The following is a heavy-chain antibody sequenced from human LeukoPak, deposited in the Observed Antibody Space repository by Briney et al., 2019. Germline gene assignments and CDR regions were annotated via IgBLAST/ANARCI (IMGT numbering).Heavy chain of an antibody. CDR2: ISWNSGSI. Sequence: PGRSLRLSCAASGFTFDDYAMHWVRQAPGKGLEWVSGISWNSGSIGYADSVKGRFTISRDNAKNSLYLQMNSLRVEDTAVYYCAKYAPPTTVVARYFDYWGQGTLVTVS. V-gene: IGHV3-9*01. D-gene: IGHD4-11*01. J-gene: IGHJ4*02. CDR1: GFTFDDYA. CDR3: AKYAPPTTVVARYFDY.